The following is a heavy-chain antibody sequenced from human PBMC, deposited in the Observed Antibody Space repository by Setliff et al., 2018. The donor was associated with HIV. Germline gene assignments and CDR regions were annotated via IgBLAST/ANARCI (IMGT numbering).Heavy chain of an antibody. CDR3: ARLGSGWSDSYYYGMDV. Sequence: ASVKVSCKASGYNFISYHLHWLRQAPGHGLEWMGWISPYIGHTNYAQNFQDRVTMTIDTSTSRAYMELRSLRSDDTAVYFCARLGSGWSDSYYYGMDVWGLGTTVTVSS. J-gene: IGHJ6*02. CDR1: GYNFISYH. D-gene: IGHD6-19*01. CDR2: ISPYIGHT. V-gene: IGHV1-18*04.